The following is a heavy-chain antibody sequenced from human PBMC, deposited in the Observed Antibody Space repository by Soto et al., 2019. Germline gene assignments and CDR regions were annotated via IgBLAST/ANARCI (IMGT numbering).Heavy chain of an antibody. CDR1: GGTFSSYA. Sequence: QVQLVQSGAEVKKPGSSVKVSCKAFGGTFSSYAISWVRQAPGQGLEWMGGIIPIFGTANYAQKFQGRVTITADESTSTAYMELSSLRSEDTAVYYCARGGYCSGGSCYSGWSDFDYWGQGTLVTVSS. D-gene: IGHD2-15*01. J-gene: IGHJ4*02. V-gene: IGHV1-69*12. CDR2: IIPIFGTA. CDR3: ARGGYCSGGSCYSGWSDFDY.